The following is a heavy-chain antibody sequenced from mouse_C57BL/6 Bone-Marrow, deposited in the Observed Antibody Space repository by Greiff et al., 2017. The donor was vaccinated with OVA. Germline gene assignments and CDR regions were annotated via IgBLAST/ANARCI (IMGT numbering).Heavy chain of an antibody. J-gene: IGHJ1*03. CDR1: GYTFTSYW. V-gene: IGHV1-64*01. Sequence: QVQLKQPGAELVKPGASVKLSCKASGYTFTSYWMHWVKQRPGQGLEWIGMIHPNSGSTNYNEKFKSKATLTVDKSSSTAYMQLSSLTSEDSAVYYCVDSFYDYAEYFDVWGTGTTVTVSS. CDR2: IHPNSGST. D-gene: IGHD2-4*01. CDR3: VDSFYDYAEYFDV.